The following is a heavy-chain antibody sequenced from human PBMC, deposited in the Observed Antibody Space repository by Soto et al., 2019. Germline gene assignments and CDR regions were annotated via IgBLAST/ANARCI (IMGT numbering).Heavy chain of an antibody. CDR1: EDTISTLVSG. CDR2: IYYSGTT. CDR3: ARRKAGAGRREYYFDF. J-gene: IGHJ5*01. V-gene: IGHV4-39*01. Sequence: PLETQSVTSSVCEDTISTLVSGWGCNRKNPSKGLEWIGNIYYSGTTHYNPSLESRVTISVDTSKNQFSLSMTSVFVADTAVYSCARRKAGAGRREYYFDFWG. D-gene: IGHD6-19*01.